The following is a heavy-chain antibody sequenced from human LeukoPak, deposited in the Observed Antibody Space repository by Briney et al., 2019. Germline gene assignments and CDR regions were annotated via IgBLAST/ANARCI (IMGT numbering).Heavy chain of an antibody. CDR2: IRYDGIDK. Sequence: GGSLRLSCAASGFTFSTHGMHWVRQAPGKGLEWVAFIRYDGIDKYYADSVKGRFTISRDSFKNTLYLQMNSLRPEDTAVYYCAKEGDYYGSGSYRDGFDIWGQGTRATVSS. D-gene: IGHD3-10*01. J-gene: IGHJ3*02. CDR1: GFTFSTHG. V-gene: IGHV3-30*02. CDR3: AKEGDYYGSGSYRDGFDI.